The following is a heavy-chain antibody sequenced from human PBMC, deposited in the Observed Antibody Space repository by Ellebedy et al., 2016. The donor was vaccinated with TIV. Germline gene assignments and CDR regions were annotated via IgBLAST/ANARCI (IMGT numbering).Heavy chain of an antibody. CDR3: ARSEYSSLFDY. J-gene: IGHJ4*02. CDR2: IYYSGST. CDR1: GGSISSYY. D-gene: IGHD4-11*01. Sequence: SETLSLTXTVSGGSISSYYWSWIRQPPGKGLEWIGYIYYSGSTNYNPSLKSRVTISVDTSKNQFSLKLSSVTAADTAVYYCARSEYSSLFDYWGQGTLVTVSS. V-gene: IGHV4-59*01.